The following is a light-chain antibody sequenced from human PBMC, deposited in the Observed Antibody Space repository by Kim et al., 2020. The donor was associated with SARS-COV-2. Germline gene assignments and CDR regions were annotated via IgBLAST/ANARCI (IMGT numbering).Light chain of an antibody. CDR2: GTS. CDR3: QQYGTLPYT. V-gene: IGKV3-20*01. Sequence: EIALTQSPGTLSLSPGERATLSCRASQSVNSRYLAWYQVKPGEAPRLLIFGTSNWATGVPDRFSGSGSGTDFTLTISSLEPEDFAVYYCQQYGTLPYTFGQGTKLEI. J-gene: IGKJ2*01. CDR1: QSVNSRY.